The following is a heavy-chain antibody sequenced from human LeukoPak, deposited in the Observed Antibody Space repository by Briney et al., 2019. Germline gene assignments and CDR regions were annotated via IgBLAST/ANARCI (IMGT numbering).Heavy chain of an antibody. Sequence: GGSLRLSCAASGFTFSDYYMNWIRQAPGKGLEWVSYISTSGSTKYYADSVKGRFTMSRDNAKNSLYLQMNGLRAEDTAVYYCARNMVRGVIFPLGYWGQGILVTVSS. D-gene: IGHD3-10*01. CDR1: GFTFSDYY. V-gene: IGHV3-11*01. CDR2: ISTSGSTK. CDR3: ARNMVRGVIFPLGY. J-gene: IGHJ4*02.